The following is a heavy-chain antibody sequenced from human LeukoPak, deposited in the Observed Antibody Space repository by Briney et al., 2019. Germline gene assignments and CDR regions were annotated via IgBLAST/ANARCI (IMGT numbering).Heavy chain of an antibody. J-gene: IGHJ3*02. CDR1: GGSISGSSYY. D-gene: IGHD3-22*01. CDR3: ARHGVNTHFAI. Sequence: SETLSLTCTASGGSISGSSYYWGWIRQPPGKGLDWIGSIYYSGSTFYNPSLKSRVTISIDTSKNQFSLKLNSVTAADTAMYYCARHGVNTHFAIWGQGTMVTVSS. CDR2: IYYSGST. V-gene: IGHV4-39*01.